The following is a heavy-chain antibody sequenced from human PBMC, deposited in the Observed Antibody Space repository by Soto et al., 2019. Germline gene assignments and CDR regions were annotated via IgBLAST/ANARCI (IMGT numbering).Heavy chain of an antibody. J-gene: IGHJ6*01. Sequence: SARQAQEQGLEWMGWISPKSGSANFAQRFQGRVSMTRDTSSTTAYMELRRLKSDDTAVYYCARGPYYGPAYVMDVLVQGSTVPVTS. CDR3: ARGPYYGPAYVMDV. D-gene: IGHD3-10*01. V-gene: IGHV1-2*02. CDR2: ISPKSGSA.